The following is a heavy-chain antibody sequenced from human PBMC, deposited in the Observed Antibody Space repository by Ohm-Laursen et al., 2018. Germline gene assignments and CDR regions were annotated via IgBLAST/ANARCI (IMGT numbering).Heavy chain of an antibody. D-gene: IGHD6-19*01. V-gene: IGHV1-2*02. CDR3: ARGAVAGTNGDY. CDR1: GHTFTGYY. J-gene: IGHJ4*02. Sequence: ASVKVSCKPSGHTFTGYYMHWVRQAPGQGLEWMGWINPNSGGTNYAQKFQGRVTMTRDTSISTAYMELSRLRSDDTAVYYCARGAVAGTNGDYWGQGTLVTVSS. CDR2: INPNSGGT.